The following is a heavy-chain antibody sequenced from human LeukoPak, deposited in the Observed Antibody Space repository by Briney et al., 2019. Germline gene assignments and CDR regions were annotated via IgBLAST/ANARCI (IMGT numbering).Heavy chain of an antibody. V-gene: IGHV4-34*01. CDR1: GGSFSGYY. CDR2: INHSGST. D-gene: IGHD1-26*01. CDR3: ARMVHSGSHKIYYYGMDV. J-gene: IGHJ6*02. Sequence: SGTLSLTCAVYGGSFSGYYWSWIRQPPGKGLEWIGEINHSGSTNYNPSLKSRVTISVNTSKNQFSLKLSSVTAADTAVYYCARMVHSGSHKIYYYGMDVWGQGTTVTVSS.